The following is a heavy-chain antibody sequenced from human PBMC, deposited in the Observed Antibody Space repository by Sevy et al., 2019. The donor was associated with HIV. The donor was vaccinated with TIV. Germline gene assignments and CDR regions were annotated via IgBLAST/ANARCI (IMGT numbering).Heavy chain of an antibody. CDR1: GGSFSGYY. J-gene: IGHJ4*02. CDR2: INHSGST. V-gene: IGHV4-34*01. Sequence: SETLSLTCVVYGGSFSGYYWSWIRQPPGKGLEWIGEINHSGSTNYNPSLKSRVTISVDTSKNQFSLKLRSVTAADTAMYYCAREHTAMVYFDYWGQGTLVTVSS. D-gene: IGHD5-18*01. CDR3: AREHTAMVYFDY.